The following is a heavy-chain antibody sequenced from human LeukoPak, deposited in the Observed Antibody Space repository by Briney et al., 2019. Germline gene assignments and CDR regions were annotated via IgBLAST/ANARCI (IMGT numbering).Heavy chain of an antibody. CDR3: AKDGRTDTAMVSPEYFQH. Sequence: GRSLRLSCAASGFTFSSYGMHWVRQAPGKGLEWVAVISYDGSNKYYADSVKGRFTISRDNSKNTLYLQMNSLRAEDTAVYYCAKDGRTDTAMVSPEYFQHWGQGTLVTVSS. CDR2: ISYDGSNK. V-gene: IGHV3-30*18. J-gene: IGHJ1*01. CDR1: GFTFSSYG. D-gene: IGHD5-18*01.